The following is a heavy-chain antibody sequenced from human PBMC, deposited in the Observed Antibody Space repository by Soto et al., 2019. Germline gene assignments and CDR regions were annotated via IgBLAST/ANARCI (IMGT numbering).Heavy chain of an antibody. J-gene: IGHJ4*02. Sequence: SETLSLTCAVSGGSISSDNWWSWVRQPPGKGLEWIGEMYHSGNTNYNPSLKSRVTISVDKSKNQFSMKMTSVTAADTALYYCARASASSMLRGVIINWGQGTQVTVSS. D-gene: IGHD3-10*01. CDR2: MYHSGNT. CDR3: ARASASSMLRGVIIN. CDR1: GGSISSDNW. V-gene: IGHV4-4*02.